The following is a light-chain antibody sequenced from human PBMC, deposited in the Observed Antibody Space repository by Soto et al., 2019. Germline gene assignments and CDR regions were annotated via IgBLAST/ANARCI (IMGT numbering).Light chain of an antibody. V-gene: IGKV1-39*01. CDR2: GAS. CDR1: QSISTY. J-gene: IGKJ4*01. CDR3: QQSFITPPLT. Sequence: DIQMTQSPSSLSASIGDRITITCRASQSISTYLNWYQQKPGKAPNLLIYGASTLQSGVPSRFSGRGSATDFTLTISSLQPEDFATYYCQQSFITPPLTFGRGTKVDIK.